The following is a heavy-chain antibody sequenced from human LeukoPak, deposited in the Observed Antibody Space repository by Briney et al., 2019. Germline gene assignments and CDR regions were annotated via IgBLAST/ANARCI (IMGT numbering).Heavy chain of an antibody. CDR2: ISGSGGST. V-gene: IGHV3-23*01. CDR3: AKDRREVVIRDVIDI. Sequence: GGSLRLSCAASGFTFSSYAMSWVRQAPGKGLEWVSTISGSGGSTYDTDSVKGRSTISRDNSRNTLYLQMNSLRAEDTAVYYCAKDRREVVIRDVIDIWGQGTMVTVSS. D-gene: IGHD3-22*01. J-gene: IGHJ3*02. CDR1: GFTFSSYA.